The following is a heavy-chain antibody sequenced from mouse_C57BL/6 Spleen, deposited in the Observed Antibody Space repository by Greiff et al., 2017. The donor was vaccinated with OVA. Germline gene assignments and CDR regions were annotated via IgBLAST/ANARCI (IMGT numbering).Heavy chain of an antibody. J-gene: IGHJ4*01. CDR2: IRSKSSNYAT. CDR3: VRAEDGYYGSAMDY. V-gene: IGHV10-3*01. Sequence: EVQGVESGGGLVQPKGSLKLSCAASGFTFNTYAMHWVRQAPGKGLEWVARIRSKSSNYATYYADSVKDRFTISRDDSQSMLYLQMNNLKTEDTAMDYCVRAEDGYYGSAMDYWGQGTSVTVSS. D-gene: IGHD2-3*01. CDR1: GFTFNTYA.